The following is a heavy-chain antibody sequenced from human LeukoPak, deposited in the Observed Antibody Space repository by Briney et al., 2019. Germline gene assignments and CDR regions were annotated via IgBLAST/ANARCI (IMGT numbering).Heavy chain of an antibody. Sequence: GASVKVSCKASGGTFSRYAISWVRQAPGQGLEWMGGIIPIFGTAKYAQKFQGRVTLTTDESTSTAYMERSSMRSEDTAVYYCVFDSSGYLSRSLPPYFDSWGQGTLVTVSS. J-gene: IGHJ4*02. CDR1: GGTFSRYA. CDR3: VFDSSGYLSRSLPPYFDS. CDR2: IIPIFGTA. D-gene: IGHD3-22*01. V-gene: IGHV1-69*05.